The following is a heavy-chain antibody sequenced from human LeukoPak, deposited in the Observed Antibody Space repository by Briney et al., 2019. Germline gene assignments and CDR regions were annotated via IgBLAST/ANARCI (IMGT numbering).Heavy chain of an antibody. J-gene: IGHJ5*02. CDR3: ARENGGYDFWSGYGSRFDP. CDR1: GGTFSSYA. D-gene: IGHD3-3*01. CDR2: IIPIFGTA. V-gene: IGHV1-69*05. Sequence: SVKVSCKASGGTFSSYAISWVRQAPGQGLEWMGRIIPIFGTANYAQMFQGRVTITTDESTSTAYMELSSLRSEDTAVYYCARENGGYDFWSGYGSRFDPWGQGTLVTVSS.